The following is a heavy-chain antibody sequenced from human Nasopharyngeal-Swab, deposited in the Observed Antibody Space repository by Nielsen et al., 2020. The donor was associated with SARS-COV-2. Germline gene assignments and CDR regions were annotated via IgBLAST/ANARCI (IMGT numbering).Heavy chain of an antibody. J-gene: IGHJ6*02. D-gene: IGHD2-8*02. CDR3: AKDGTLLGYYYYGMDV. CDR1: GFTFSSYA. V-gene: IGHV3-23*03. Sequence: ALKISCAASGFTFSSYAMSWVRQAPGKGLEWVSVIYSGGSSTYYADSVKGRFTISRDNSKNTLYLQMNSLRAEDTAVYYCAKDGTLLGYYYYGMDVWGQGTTVTVSS. CDR2: IYSGGSST.